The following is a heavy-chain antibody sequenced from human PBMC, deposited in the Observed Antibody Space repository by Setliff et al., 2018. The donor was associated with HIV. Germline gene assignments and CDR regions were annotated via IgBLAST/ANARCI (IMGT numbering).Heavy chain of an antibody. CDR3: AREPHELRYFDWLLYPAYYYYGMDV. CDR1: GFTFSSYW. J-gene: IGHJ6*02. D-gene: IGHD3-9*01. CDR2: IKYDGSEK. V-gene: IGHV3-7*01. Sequence: VGSLRLSCAASGFTFSSYWMSWVRQAPGKGLEWVANIKYDGSEKYYVGSVKGRFTISRDNAKNSLYLQMNSLRAEDTAVYYCAREPHELRYFDWLLYPAYYYYGMDVWGQGTTVTVSS.